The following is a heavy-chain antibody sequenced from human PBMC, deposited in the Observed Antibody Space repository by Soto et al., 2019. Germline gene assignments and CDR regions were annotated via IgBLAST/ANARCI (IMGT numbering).Heavy chain of an antibody. V-gene: IGHV1-69*13. CDR2: IIPIFGTA. Sequence: GASVKVSCKASGGTFSSYAISWVRQAPGQGLEWMGGIIPIFGTANYAQKFQGRVTITADESASTAYMELSSLRSEDTAVYYCARGPSITGFDYWGQGTLVTVSS. CDR3: ARGPSITGFDY. J-gene: IGHJ4*02. D-gene: IGHD1-20*01. CDR1: GGTFSSYA.